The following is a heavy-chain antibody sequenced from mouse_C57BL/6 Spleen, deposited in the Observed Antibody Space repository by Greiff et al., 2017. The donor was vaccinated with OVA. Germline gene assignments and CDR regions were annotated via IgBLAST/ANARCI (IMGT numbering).Heavy chain of an antibody. CDR3: ARRHYSKRGDY. V-gene: IGHV1-55*01. CDR2: IYPGSGST. CDR1: GYTFTSYW. J-gene: IGHJ2*01. D-gene: IGHD2-5*01. Sequence: QVQLQQPGAELVKPGASVKMSCKASGYTFTSYWITWVKQRPGQGLEWIGDIYPGSGSTNYNEKFKSKATLTVDTSSSTAYMQLSSLTSEDAAVYYCARRHYSKRGDYWGQGTTLTVSS.